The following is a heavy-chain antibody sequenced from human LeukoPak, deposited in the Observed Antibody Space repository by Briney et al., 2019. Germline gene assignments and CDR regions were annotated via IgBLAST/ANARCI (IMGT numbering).Heavy chain of an antibody. J-gene: IGHJ4*02. CDR2: ISSNGGST. V-gene: IGHV3-64D*06. Sequence: GGSLRLSCSASGFTFSSYAMHWVRQAPGKGLEYVSAISSNGGSTYYADSVKGRFTISRDNSKNTQYLQMSSLRAEDTAAYYCVKEVTYYYGSGSYFDYWGQGTPVTVSS. D-gene: IGHD3-10*01. CDR3: VKEVTYYYGSGSYFDY. CDR1: GFTFSSYA.